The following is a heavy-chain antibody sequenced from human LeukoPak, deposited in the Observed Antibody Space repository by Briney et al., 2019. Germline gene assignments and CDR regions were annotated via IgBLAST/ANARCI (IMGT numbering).Heavy chain of an antibody. CDR3: ARVFDYGSGTDNWFDP. CDR1: GGSISSSNYY. CDR2: IYYSGST. Sequence: SETLSLTCTVSGGSISSSNYYWGWIRQPPGKGLEWIGSIYYSGSTYYNPSLKSRVTISVDTSKNQFSLKLSSVTAADTAVYYCARVFDYGSGTDNWFDPWGQGTLVTVSS. V-gene: IGHV4-39*07. J-gene: IGHJ5*02. D-gene: IGHD3-10*01.